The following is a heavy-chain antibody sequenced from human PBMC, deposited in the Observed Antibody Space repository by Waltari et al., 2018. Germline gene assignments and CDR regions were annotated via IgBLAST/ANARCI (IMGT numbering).Heavy chain of an antibody. CDR1: GGSISSSSYY. V-gene: IGHV4-39*07. Sequence: QLQLQESGPGLVKPSETLSLTCTVSGGSISSSSYYWGWIRQPPGKGLEWIGSIYYSGSTYYNPSLKSRVTIAVDTSKNQFSLKLSSVTAADTAVYYCARDTLRAGDLLIDYWGQGTLVTVSS. CDR3: ARDTLRAGDLLIDY. D-gene: IGHD3-10*01. CDR2: IYYSGST. J-gene: IGHJ4*02.